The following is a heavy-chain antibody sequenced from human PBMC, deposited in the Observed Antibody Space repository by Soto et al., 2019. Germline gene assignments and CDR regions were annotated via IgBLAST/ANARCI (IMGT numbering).Heavy chain of an antibody. CDR2: ISSGSSTI. CDR3: ARDLITIPLNWFDP. V-gene: IGHV3-48*01. CDR1: GFTFSSYS. Sequence: GGSLRLSCAASGFTFSSYSMNWVRQAPGKGLEWVSYISSGSSTIYYADSVKGRFTISRDNAKNSLYLQMNSLRAEDTAVYYCARDLITIPLNWFDPWGQGTLVTVSS. J-gene: IGHJ5*02. D-gene: IGHD3-3*01.